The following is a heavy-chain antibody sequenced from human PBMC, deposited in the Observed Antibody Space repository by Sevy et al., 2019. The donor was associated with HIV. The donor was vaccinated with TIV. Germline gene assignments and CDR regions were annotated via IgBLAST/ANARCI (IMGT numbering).Heavy chain of an antibody. J-gene: IGHJ6*02. Sequence: ASVKVSCKASGYTFTTYYIHWVRQAPGQGLEWMGLIDPSGSTRYAQKFQGRVSMTGDTSTTTLYMELSSLTSEDTAVYYCARDRDLSGSYLEYYYYAMDVWGQGTMVTVSS. CDR3: ARDRDLSGSYLEYYYYAMDV. V-gene: IGHV1-46*01. CDR2: IDPSGST. D-gene: IGHD1-26*01. CDR1: GYTFTTYY.